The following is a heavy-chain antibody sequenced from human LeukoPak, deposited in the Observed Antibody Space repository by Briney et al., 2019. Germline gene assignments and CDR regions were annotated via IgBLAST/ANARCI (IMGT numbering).Heavy chain of an antibody. Sequence: PGGSLRLSCAASGFTFSNYWMSWVRQAPGKGLEWVANIKQDGSEKYYVDSVKGRFTISRDNAKNSLYLQMNSLRAEDTAVYYCARVCQLLHHEDWGQGTLVTVSS. J-gene: IGHJ4*02. V-gene: IGHV3-7*01. CDR2: IKQDGSEK. CDR3: ARVCQLLHHED. CDR1: GFTFSNYW. D-gene: IGHD2-2*01.